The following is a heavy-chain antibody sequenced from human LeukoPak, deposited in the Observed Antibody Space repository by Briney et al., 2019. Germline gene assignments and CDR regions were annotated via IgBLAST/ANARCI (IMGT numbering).Heavy chain of an antibody. CDR2: MNPNSGNT. J-gene: IGHJ4*02. CDR3: ARGYGDYAGY. Sequence: RXXXXXGXEWMGWMNPNSGNTGYAQKFQGRVTMTRNTSISTAYMELSSLRSEDTAVYYCARGYGDYAGYWGQGTLVTVSS. D-gene: IGHD4-17*01. V-gene: IGHV1-8*01.